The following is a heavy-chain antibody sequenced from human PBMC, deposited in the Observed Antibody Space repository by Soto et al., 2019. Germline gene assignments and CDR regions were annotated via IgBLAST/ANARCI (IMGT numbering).Heavy chain of an antibody. CDR2: IRNRANSHTT. Sequence: EVQLVESGGGLVQPGGSLRLSCAASGFTFSDHYMDWVRQSPGKGLEWVGRIRNRANSHTTVYAASVKGRFTISRDDSKNSVFLEMNSLKTEDTAVYYCGTLERIVGGTWDYWGQGTLVTVSS. D-gene: IGHD1-26*01. V-gene: IGHV3-72*01. CDR1: GFTFSDHY. J-gene: IGHJ4*02. CDR3: GTLERIVGGTWDY.